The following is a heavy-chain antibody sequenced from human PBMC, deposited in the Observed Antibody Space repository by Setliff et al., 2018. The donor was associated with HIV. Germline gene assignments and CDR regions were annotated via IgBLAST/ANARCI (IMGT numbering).Heavy chain of an antibody. V-gene: IGHV1-46*02. CDR3: ARVYCSIASCYDEYYFDY. D-gene: IGHD2-2*01. CDR1: GYTFNGYY. J-gene: IGHJ4*02. CDR2: INPSGGST. Sequence: ASVKVSCKASGYTFNGYYMHWVRQAPGQGLEWMGIINPSGGSTSYAQKFQGRVTMTRDTSTSTVYMELSSLRSEDTAIYYCARVYCSIASCYDEYYFDYWGQGTLVTVSS.